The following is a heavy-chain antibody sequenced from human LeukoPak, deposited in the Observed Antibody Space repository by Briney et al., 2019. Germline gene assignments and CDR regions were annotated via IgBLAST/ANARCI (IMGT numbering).Heavy chain of an antibody. J-gene: IGHJ6*02. Sequence: GASVKVSCKASGYTFTSYDINWVRQATGQGLEWMGWMNPNSGNTGYAQKFQGSVAMTRNTSISTAYMELSRVRSVDTAVYYCATGVIMGYYYYGMDVWGQGTTVTVSS. CDR1: GYTFTSYD. D-gene: IGHD3-10*01. CDR3: ATGVIMGYYYYGMDV. V-gene: IGHV1-8*01. CDR2: MNPNSGNT.